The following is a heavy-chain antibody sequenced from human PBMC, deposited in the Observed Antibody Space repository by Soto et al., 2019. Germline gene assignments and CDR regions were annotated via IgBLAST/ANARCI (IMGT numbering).Heavy chain of an antibody. CDR1: GGSISSGDYY. V-gene: IGHV4-30-4*01. CDR2: IYYSGST. CDR3: ARDAGDYYDSSGNPWYFDL. Sequence: QVQLQESGPGLVKPSQTLSLTCTVSGGSISSGDYYWSWIRQPPGKGLEWIGYIYYSGSTYYNPSLKSRVTISVDTSKNRFSLKLSSVTAADAAVYYCARDAGDYYDSSGNPWYFDLWGRGTLVTVSS. J-gene: IGHJ2*01. D-gene: IGHD3-22*01.